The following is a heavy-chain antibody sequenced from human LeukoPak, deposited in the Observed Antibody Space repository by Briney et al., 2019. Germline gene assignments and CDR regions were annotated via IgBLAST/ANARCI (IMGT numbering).Heavy chain of an antibody. CDR3: ARDRTGTLRYYYYYMDV. J-gene: IGHJ6*03. V-gene: IGHV3-21*01. CDR2: ISSSSSYM. Sequence: GGSLRLSCAASGFTFSSYSMNWVRQAPGKGLEWVSSISSSSSYMYYADSVKGRFTISRDNAKNSLYLQMNSLRAEDTAVYYCARDRTGTLRYYYYYMDVWGKGTTVTVSS. CDR1: GFTFSSYS. D-gene: IGHD1-1*01.